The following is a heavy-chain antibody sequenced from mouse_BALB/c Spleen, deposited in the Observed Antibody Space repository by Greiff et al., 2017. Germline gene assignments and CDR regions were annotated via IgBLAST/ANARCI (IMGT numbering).Heavy chain of an antibody. CDR2: ISSGGSYT. D-gene: IGHD1-2*01. Sequence: EVKLMESGGGLVKPGGSLKLSCAASGFTFSSYAMSWVRQSPEKRLEWVAEISSGGSYTYYPDTVTGRFTISRDNAKNTLYLEMSSLRSEDTAMYYCARDEGSLLRLFAYWGQGTLVTVSA. V-gene: IGHV5-9-4*01. CDR3: ARDEGSLLRLFAY. CDR1: GFTFSSYA. J-gene: IGHJ3*01.